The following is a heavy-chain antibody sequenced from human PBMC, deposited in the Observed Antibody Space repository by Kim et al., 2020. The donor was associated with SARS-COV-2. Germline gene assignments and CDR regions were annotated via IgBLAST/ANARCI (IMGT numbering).Heavy chain of an antibody. J-gene: IGHJ4*02. CDR3: ARHTAPFYEGFDY. V-gene: IGHV4-59*08. D-gene: IGHD3-3*01. Sequence: TPPPKRRVTISVDTPKNQFSLKLSSVTAADTAVYYCARHTAPFYEGFDYWGQGTLVTVSS.